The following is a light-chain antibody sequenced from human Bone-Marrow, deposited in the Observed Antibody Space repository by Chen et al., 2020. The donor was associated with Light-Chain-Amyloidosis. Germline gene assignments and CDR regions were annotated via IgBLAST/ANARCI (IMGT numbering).Light chain of an antibody. CDR2: EVT. CDR1: SSNVGGLNL. J-gene: IGLJ2*01. Sequence: QSALTQPASVSGSPGQPITIPCTGTSSNVGGLNLVSWYQQHPGKAPKLIFYEVTKRPSGVSNRFSAFKSGNTASLTISGLQTEDEADYYCCSYAGDSTLLFGGGTKLTVL. CDR3: CSYAGDSTLL. V-gene: IGLV2-23*02.